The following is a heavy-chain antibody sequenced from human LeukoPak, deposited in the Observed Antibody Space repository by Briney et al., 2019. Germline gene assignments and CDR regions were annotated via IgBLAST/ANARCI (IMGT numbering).Heavy chain of an antibody. Sequence: SETLSLTCTVSGGSISIYYWNWIRQPPGKGLEWIGYIYNSGSSTIYNPSLKSRVTISVDTSKNQFSLRLSSVTAADTAVYYCARASWVTTRAFDIWGQGTMVTVSS. D-gene: IGHD4-17*01. J-gene: IGHJ3*02. CDR2: IYNSGSST. CDR3: ARASWVTTRAFDI. V-gene: IGHV4-59*01. CDR1: GGSISIYY.